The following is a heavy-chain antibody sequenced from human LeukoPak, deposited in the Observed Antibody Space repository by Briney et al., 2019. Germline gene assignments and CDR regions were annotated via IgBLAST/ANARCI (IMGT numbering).Heavy chain of an antibody. V-gene: IGHV3-23*01. Sequence: GGSLRLSGAASGFTFSSYAMSWVRQAPGKGLEWVSAISGSGGSTYYADSVKGRFTISRDNSKNTLYLQMNSLRAEDTAVYYCAKEKLRGDIVVVPAAVDYWGQGTLVTVSS. CDR3: AKEKLRGDIVVVPAAVDY. CDR1: GFTFSSYA. CDR2: ISGSGGST. D-gene: IGHD2-2*01. J-gene: IGHJ4*02.